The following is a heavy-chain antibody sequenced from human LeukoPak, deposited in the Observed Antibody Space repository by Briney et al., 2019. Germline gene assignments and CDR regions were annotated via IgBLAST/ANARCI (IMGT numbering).Heavy chain of an antibody. CDR2: IYSGGST. CDR3: ARDRGYSSSPGDY. Sequence: QAGGSLRLSCAASGFTVSSNYMSWVRQAPGKGLEWVSVIYSGGSTYYADSVKGRLTISRDNSKNTLYLQMNSLRAEDTAVYYCARDRGYSSSPGDYWGQGTLVTVSS. CDR1: GFTVSSNY. J-gene: IGHJ4*02. V-gene: IGHV3-66*02. D-gene: IGHD6-6*01.